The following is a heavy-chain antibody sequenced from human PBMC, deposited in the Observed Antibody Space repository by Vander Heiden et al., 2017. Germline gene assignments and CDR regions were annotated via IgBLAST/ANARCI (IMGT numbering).Heavy chain of an antibody. Sequence: EGQLLESGGGLVQPGGSLRLSCTASGFSLSIDAMSWVRQAPGKGLEWVGAISGSGDETLYTDSGKGRVTISRDSSKNTRDLQRNSMRAEEKAVYFCARSAPNWYDVPNWFDPWGQGTLVTVSS. V-gene: IGHV3-23*01. CDR3: ARSAPNWYDVPNWFDP. CDR1: GFSLSIDA. J-gene: IGHJ5*02. CDR2: ISGSGDET. D-gene: IGHD1-1*01.